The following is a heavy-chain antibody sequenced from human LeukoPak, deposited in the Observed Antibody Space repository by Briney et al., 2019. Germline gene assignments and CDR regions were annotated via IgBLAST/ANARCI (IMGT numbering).Heavy chain of an antibody. J-gene: IGHJ3*02. Sequence: ASVKVSCKASGYTFTGYYMHWVRQAPGQGLEWMGRINPNSGGTNYAQKFQGRVTMTRDTSISTAYMELSRLRSDDTAVYCCARERGYCSGGSCPGAFDIWGQGTMATVSS. CDR1: GYTFTGYY. CDR2: INPNSGGT. CDR3: ARERGYCSGGSCPGAFDI. V-gene: IGHV1-2*06. D-gene: IGHD2-15*01.